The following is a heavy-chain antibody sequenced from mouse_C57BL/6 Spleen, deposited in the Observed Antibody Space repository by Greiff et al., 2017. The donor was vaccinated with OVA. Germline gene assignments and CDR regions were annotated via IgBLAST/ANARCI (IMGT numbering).Heavy chain of an antibody. CDR2: IYPRSGNT. V-gene: IGHV1-81*01. CDR3: ARSEYSNYYFDY. CDR1: GYTFTSYG. Sequence: VQLQESGAELARPGASVKLSCKASGYTFTSYGISWVKQRTGQGLEWIGEIYPRSGNTYYNEKFKGKATLTADKSSSTAYMELRSLTSEDSAVYFCARSEYSNYYFDYWGQGTTLTVSS. D-gene: IGHD2-5*01. J-gene: IGHJ2*01.